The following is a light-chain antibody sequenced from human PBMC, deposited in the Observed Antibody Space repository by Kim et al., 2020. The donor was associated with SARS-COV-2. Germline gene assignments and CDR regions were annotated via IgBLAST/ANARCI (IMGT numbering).Light chain of an antibody. CDR2: DKN. V-gene: IGLV3-19*01. Sequence: ALGQTVRITCHGDSFRTYDANWYQRKPGQAPLLVIYDKNNRPSGIPDRFSGSRSGNTASLTITGAQAEDEADYFCNSRDSSGNHWVFGGGTQLTVL. CDR3: NSRDSSGNHWV. CDR1: SFRTYD. J-gene: IGLJ3*02.